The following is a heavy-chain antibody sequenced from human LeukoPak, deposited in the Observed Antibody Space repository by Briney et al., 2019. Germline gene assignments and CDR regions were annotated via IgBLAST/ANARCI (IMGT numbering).Heavy chain of an antibody. CDR2: IEQDGSEK. CDR1: GFTFSSYW. J-gene: IGHJ3*02. D-gene: IGHD2-2*01. Sequence: PGGSLRLSCAASGFTFSSYWMSWVRQAPGKGLEWVANIEQDGSEKNYVDSVKGRFTISRDNAENALYLQMNSLRAEDTAVYYCARDRRIVVVPANAFDIWGQGTMVTVSS. CDR3: ARDRRIVVVPANAFDI. V-gene: IGHV3-7*01.